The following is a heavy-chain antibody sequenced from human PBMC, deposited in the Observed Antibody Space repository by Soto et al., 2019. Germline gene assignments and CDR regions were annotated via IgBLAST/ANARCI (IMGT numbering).Heavy chain of an antibody. CDR1: GFTFSSYG. Sequence: PGGSLRLSCAASGFTFSSYGTHWVRQAPGKGLEWVAVISYDGSNKYYADSVKGRFTISRDNSKNTLYLQMNSLRAEDTAVYYCAKNASPARHCSSTSCYSWFDPWGQGTLVTVSS. D-gene: IGHD2-2*02. CDR2: ISYDGSNK. J-gene: IGHJ5*02. CDR3: AKNASPARHCSSTSCYSWFDP. V-gene: IGHV3-30*18.